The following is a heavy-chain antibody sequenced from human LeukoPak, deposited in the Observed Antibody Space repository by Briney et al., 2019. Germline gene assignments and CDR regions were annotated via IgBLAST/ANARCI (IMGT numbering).Heavy chain of an antibody. J-gene: IGHJ4*02. Sequence: ASVKVSCKASGYTFTGYYMHWVRQAPGQGLEWMGWINPNSGGTNYAQKFQGRVTMTRDTSISTAYMELSSLTSDDTALYYCARGEGSSIDYWGQGTLVTVSS. CDR3: ARGEGSSIDY. CDR2: INPNSGGT. CDR1: GYTFTGYY. D-gene: IGHD6-13*01. V-gene: IGHV1-2*02.